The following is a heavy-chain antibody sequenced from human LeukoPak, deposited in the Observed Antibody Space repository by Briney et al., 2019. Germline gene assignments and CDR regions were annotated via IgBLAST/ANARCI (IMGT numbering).Heavy chain of an antibody. V-gene: IGHV3-7*01. J-gene: IGHJ5*02. CDR3: ARGFEASPNWFDP. Sequence: GGSLRLSCAASGFTFSSYQMNWVRQAPGKGLEWVANIKQDGSEQYYVDSVKGRFTISKDNAKNSLYLQMNSLRVDDTAVYYCARGFEASPNWFDPWGQGTLVTVSS. CDR1: GFTFSSYQ. CDR2: IKQDGSEQ.